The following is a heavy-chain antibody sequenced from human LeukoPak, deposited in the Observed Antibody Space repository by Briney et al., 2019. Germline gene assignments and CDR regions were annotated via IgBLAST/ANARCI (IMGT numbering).Heavy chain of an antibody. J-gene: IGHJ4*02. V-gene: IGHV3-7*01. CDR2: IKQDGSEK. CDR1: GFTFSSYW. D-gene: IGHD1-26*01. Sequence: GGSLRLSCAASGFTFSSYWMSWVRQAPGKGLEWVANIKQDGSEKNYVDSVKGRFTISRDNAKNSQYLQINSLRVEDTAVYYCARSGSDFDCWGQGTLVTVSS. CDR3: ARSGSDFDC.